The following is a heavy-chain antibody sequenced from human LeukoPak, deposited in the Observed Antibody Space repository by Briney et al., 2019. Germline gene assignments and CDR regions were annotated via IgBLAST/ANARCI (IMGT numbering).Heavy chain of an antibody. CDR1: GYTFTSYG. CDR2: ISAYNGNT. J-gene: IGHJ4*02. D-gene: IGHD3-22*01. V-gene: IGHV1-18*01. CDR3: ARDLTRGRYYYDSSGYPPLDY. Sequence: ASVKVSCKASGYTFTSYGISWVRQAPGQGLEWMECISAYNGNTNYAQILQGRVTMTTDTSTSTAYMELRSLRSDDTAVYYCARDLTRGRYYYDSSGYPPLDYWGQGTRVTVSS.